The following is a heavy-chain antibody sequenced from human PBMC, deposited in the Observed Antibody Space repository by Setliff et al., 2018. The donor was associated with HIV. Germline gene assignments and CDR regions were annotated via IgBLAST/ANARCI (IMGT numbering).Heavy chain of an antibody. CDR1: GYTLTELS. J-gene: IGHJ1*01. Sequence: GASVKVSCKISGYTLTELSIHWVRQAPGKGLEWMANFDPEDGETFYAQKSQGRLTMTEDTSTDTAYMELSSLRSDDTAMYYCATDPGYGSTWYSESFQHWGQGTVVTVSS. D-gene: IGHD6-13*01. CDR3: ATDPGYGSTWYSESFQH. V-gene: IGHV1-24*01. CDR2: FDPEDGET.